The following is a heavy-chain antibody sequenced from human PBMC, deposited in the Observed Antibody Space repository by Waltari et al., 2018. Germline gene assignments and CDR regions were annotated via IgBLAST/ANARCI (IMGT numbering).Heavy chain of an antibody. D-gene: IGHD6-19*01. Sequence: QVQLVESGGGVVQPGGSLRLSCAASGFTFSTYGMHWVRQAPGKGLDWVAFIRYDGSNKYYGDSVKGRFTISRDNSKNTLYLQMNSLRAEDTAVYYCAKALYSSGWYEGVDYWGQGTLVTVSS. V-gene: IGHV3-30*02. J-gene: IGHJ4*02. CDR2: IRYDGSNK. CDR3: AKALYSSGWYEGVDY. CDR1: GFTFSTYG.